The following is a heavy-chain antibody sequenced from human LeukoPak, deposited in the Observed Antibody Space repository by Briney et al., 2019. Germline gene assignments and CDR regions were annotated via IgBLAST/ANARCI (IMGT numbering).Heavy chain of an antibody. CDR3: AKGPRAARGDYYYYMDV. CDR1: GFTFSSYW. CDR2: INTDGSST. V-gene: IGHV3-74*01. D-gene: IGHD6-6*01. J-gene: IGHJ6*03. Sequence: GGSLRLSCAASGFTFSSYWMHWVRQAPGKGLVWVSRINTDGSSTNYADSVKGRFTISRDNSKNTLYLQMNSLRAEDTAVYYCAKGPRAARGDYYYYMDVWGKGTTVTVSS.